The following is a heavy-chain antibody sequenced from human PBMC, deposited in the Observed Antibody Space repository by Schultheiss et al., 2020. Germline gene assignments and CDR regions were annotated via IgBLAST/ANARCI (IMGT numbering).Heavy chain of an antibody. V-gene: IGHV3-7*01. CDR1: GFTFSSYW. CDR3: ARFRGNYYYYDY. J-gene: IGHJ4*02. D-gene: IGHD1-26*01. CDR2: IKQDGSEK. Sequence: GGSLRLSCAASGFTFSSYWMSWVRQAPGKGLEWVANIKQDGSEKYYVDSVKGRFTISRDNAKNSLFLQMDSLRDEDTAVYYCARFRGNYYYYDYWGQGTLVTVSS.